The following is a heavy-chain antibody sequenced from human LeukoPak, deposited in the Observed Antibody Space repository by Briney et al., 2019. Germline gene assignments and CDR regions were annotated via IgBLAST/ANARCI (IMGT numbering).Heavy chain of an antibody. Sequence: ASVKVSCKASGGTFSSYAISWVRQAPGQGLEWMGGIIPILGTANYAQKFQGRVTITADESTSTAYMELSSLRSEDTAVYYCARDLGCSGGSCYSPSFWFDPWGQGTLVTVSS. CDR1: GGTFSSYA. D-gene: IGHD2-15*01. CDR2: IIPILGTA. CDR3: ARDLGCSGGSCYSPSFWFDP. J-gene: IGHJ5*02. V-gene: IGHV1-69*01.